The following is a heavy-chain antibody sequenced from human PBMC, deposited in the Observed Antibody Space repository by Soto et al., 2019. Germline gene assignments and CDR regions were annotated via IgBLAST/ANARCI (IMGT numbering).Heavy chain of an antibody. CDR2: ISWNSGSI. CDR3: AKDDCTNGVCYYFDY. D-gene: IGHD2-8*01. Sequence: GGSLRLSCAASGFTFDDYAMHWVRQAPGKGLEWVSGISWNSGSIGYADSVKGRFTISRDNAKNSLYLQMNSLRAEDTALYYCAKDDCTNGVCYYFDYWGQGTLVTVSS. J-gene: IGHJ4*02. CDR1: GFTFDDYA. V-gene: IGHV3-9*01.